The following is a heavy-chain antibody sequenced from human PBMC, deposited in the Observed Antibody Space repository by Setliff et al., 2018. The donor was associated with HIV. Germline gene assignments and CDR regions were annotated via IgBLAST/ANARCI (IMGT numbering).Heavy chain of an antibody. CDR2: LFHSGTA. Sequence: PSETLSLTCIVSGYSISSGYHWAWIRQPPGKGLEWIGSLFHSGTAYYNPSLKSRLIISVDTSKNQFSLNLSSMSAADTAVYFCSRLTRSSSNSYKGRFDPWGQGTLVTVSS. V-gene: IGHV4-38-2*02. D-gene: IGHD2-15*01. CDR3: SRLTRSSSNSYKGRFDP. J-gene: IGHJ5*02. CDR1: GYSISSGYH.